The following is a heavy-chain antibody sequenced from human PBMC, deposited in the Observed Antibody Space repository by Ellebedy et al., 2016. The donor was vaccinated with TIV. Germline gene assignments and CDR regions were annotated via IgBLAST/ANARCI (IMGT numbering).Heavy chain of an antibody. V-gene: IGHV3-30-3*01. CDR3: VREMRSSGDAFDI. CDR1: GFTFRSYV. CDR2: ISYDGSNK. Sequence: GESLKISCAVSGFTFRSYVMHWVRQAPGKGLEWVAFISYDGSNKYYADSVKGRFTISRDNSKKTLYLQMNSLRAEDTAVYYCVREMRSSGDAFDIWGQGTMVTVSS. D-gene: IGHD3-10*01. J-gene: IGHJ3*02.